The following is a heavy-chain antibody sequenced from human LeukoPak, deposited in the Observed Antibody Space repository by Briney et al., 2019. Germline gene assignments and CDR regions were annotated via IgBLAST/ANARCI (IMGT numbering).Heavy chain of an antibody. Sequence: ASVKISCKVSGYTFTGYYMHWVTQAPGQGLEGMRRINTNSGGTNYAQKFQGRVTMTRDTSISTAYMELRRLRSDETAVYYCARGSSGGYYFDYWGQGTLVTVSS. CDR3: ARGSSGGYYFDY. J-gene: IGHJ4*02. V-gene: IGHV1-2*06. D-gene: IGHD6-19*01. CDR1: GYTFTGYY. CDR2: INTNSGGT.